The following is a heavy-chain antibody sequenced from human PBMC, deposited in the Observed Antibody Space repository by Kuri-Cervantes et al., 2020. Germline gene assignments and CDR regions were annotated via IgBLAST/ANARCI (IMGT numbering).Heavy chain of an antibody. CDR3: ARDYDSGKVAPSD. CDR1: GFTVSSNY. J-gene: IGHJ4*02. D-gene: IGHD3-10*01. V-gene: IGHV3-53*01. CDR2: IYSGGDT. Sequence: GGSLRLSCAASGFTVSSNYMSWVRQGPGKGLEWVSVIYSGGDTYYADSVRGRFTISRDNSKNTLYLQMNNLRAEDTAVYYCARDYDSGKVAPSDWGQGTLVTVSS.